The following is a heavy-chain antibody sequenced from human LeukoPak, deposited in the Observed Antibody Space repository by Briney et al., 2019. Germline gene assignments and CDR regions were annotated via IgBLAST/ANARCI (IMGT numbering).Heavy chain of an antibody. Sequence: KPSETLSLTCAVYGGSFSGYYWSWIRQPPGKGLEWIGEINHSGSTNYNPSLKSRVTISVDTSKNQFSLKLSSVTAADTAVYYCALMERDGYNYGTDYWAREPWSPSPQ. V-gene: IGHV4-34*01. CDR1: GGSFSGYY. CDR2: INHSGST. D-gene: IGHD5-24*01. CDR3: ALMERDGYNYGTDY. J-gene: IGHJ4*02.